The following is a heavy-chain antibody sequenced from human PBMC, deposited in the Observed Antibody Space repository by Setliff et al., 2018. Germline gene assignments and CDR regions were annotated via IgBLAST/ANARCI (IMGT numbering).Heavy chain of an antibody. CDR2: IYHSGST. J-gene: IGHJ4*02. Sequence: SETLSLTCSVSGGSISSSSYYWRWIRQPPGKGLERIGSIYHSGSTYYNPSLKSQVNLSVDTSKKQFSLTLSSVTAADSAVYYCARRHGSGGSCYSLNYFDYWGQGTLVTVSS. D-gene: IGHD2-15*01. CDR1: GGSISSSSYY. V-gene: IGHV4-39*07. CDR3: ARRHGSGGSCYSLNYFDY.